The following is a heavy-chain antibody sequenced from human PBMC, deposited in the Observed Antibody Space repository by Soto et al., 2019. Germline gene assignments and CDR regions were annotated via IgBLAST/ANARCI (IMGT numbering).Heavy chain of an antibody. CDR1: GFTFSDYG. V-gene: IGHV3-30*18. CDR3: AKEAVRGVMFYDL. D-gene: IGHD3-10*01. Sequence: QVQLVESGGGVVQLGTSLRLSCAASGFTFSDYGMHWVRQAPGKGLEWVATISHNGRKKHYTDSVRGRSTISRDNSRYTLYLEVDTLRIEDTAVYYCAKEAVRGVMFYDLWGRGTLVAVSS. J-gene: IGHJ2*01. CDR2: ISHNGRKK.